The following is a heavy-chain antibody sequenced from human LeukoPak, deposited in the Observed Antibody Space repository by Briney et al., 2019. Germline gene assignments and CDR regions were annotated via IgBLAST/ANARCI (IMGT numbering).Heavy chain of an antibody. CDR2: IHYSGST. V-gene: IGHV4-59*11. Sequence: SETLSLTCTVSGGSISSRYWSCIRQSPGKGLEWIGYIHYSGSTNYNPSLKSRVTMSVDTSKNQFSLKLSSVTAADTAMYYCARETGDSSGYYYLDYWGQGSLVTVSS. CDR1: GGSISSRY. D-gene: IGHD3-22*01. CDR3: ARETGDSSGYYYLDY. J-gene: IGHJ4*02.